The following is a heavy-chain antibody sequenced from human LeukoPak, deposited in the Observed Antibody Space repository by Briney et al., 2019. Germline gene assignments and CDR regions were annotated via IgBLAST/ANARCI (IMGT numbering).Heavy chain of an antibody. CDR2: IRFDGSDK. Sequence: GGSLRLSCAASGITLSNYGMHWVRQAPGKGLEWVVFIRFDGSDKYYADSVKGRFSISRDNSKNTLYLQMNSLRGDDTAVYYCAKDRQAWNNYGYLIDDYWGQGTLVTVSS. V-gene: IGHV3-30*02. D-gene: IGHD1/OR15-1a*01. CDR1: GITLSNYG. J-gene: IGHJ4*02. CDR3: AKDRQAWNNYGYLIDDY.